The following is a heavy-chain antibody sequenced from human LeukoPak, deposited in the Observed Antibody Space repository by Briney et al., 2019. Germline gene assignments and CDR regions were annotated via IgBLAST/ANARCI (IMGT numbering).Heavy chain of an antibody. CDR3: ARGGGGAKAFYFDY. CDR2: IDNNGIT. J-gene: IGHJ4*02. D-gene: IGHD6-25*01. Sequence: SETLSLTCAVSGESFSGNFWTWMRQSPGNGLEWIGEIDNNGITNYNPSLKSRVTMSVDTTRNRFSLRLTSESAADTGVYYCARGGGGAKAFYFDYWGQGSLVTVSS. V-gene: IGHV4-34*01. CDR1: GESFSGNF.